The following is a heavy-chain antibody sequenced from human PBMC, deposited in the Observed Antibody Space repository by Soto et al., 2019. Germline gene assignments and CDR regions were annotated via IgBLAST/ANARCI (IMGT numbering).Heavy chain of an antibody. J-gene: IGHJ5*02. V-gene: IGHV1-8*02. CDR3: ARPYCDATSCYTDWFDP. D-gene: IGHD2-2*02. Sequence: ASVKVSCKASGYTFTSYGINWVRQAAGQGLEWMGWVNPKSGSTDYAQKFRGRVTMTSNTSISTAYMQLSALTSEDTAVYYCARPYCDATSCYTDWFDPWGQGTLVTVSS. CDR1: GYTFTSYG. CDR2: VNPKSGST.